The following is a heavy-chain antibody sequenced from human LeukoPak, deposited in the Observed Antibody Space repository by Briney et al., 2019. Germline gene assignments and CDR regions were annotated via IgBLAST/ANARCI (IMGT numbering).Heavy chain of an antibody. CDR1: GFTFSSYW. J-gene: IGHJ6*03. Sequence: PGGSLRLSCAASGFTFSSYWMSWVRQAPGKGLEWVANIKQDGSEKYYADSVKGRFTISRDNSKNTLYLQMNSLRAEDTAVYYCAKSFCSGGSCFSPNYYYYMDVWGKGTTVTVSS. CDR2: IKQDGSEK. CDR3: AKSFCSGGSCFSPNYYYYMDV. D-gene: IGHD2-15*01. V-gene: IGHV3-7*01.